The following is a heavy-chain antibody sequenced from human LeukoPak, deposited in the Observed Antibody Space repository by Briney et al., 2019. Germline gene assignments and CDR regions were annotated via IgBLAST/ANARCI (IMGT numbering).Heavy chain of an antibody. J-gene: IGHJ5*02. Sequence: SETLSLTCAVYGVSFSGYYWSWIRQPPGKGLEWVGEINHSGSTNYNPSLKSRVTISVDTSKNQFSLKLSSVTAADTAVYYCARRTAAAGNWFDPWGQGTLVTVSS. V-gene: IGHV4-34*01. CDR3: ARRTAAAGNWFDP. CDR1: GVSFSGYY. D-gene: IGHD6-13*01. CDR2: INHSGST.